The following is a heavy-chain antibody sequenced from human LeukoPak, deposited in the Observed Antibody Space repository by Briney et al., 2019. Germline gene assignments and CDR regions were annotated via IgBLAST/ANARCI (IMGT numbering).Heavy chain of an antibody. CDR2: INPNSGGT. V-gene: IGHV1-2*02. D-gene: IGHD1-26*01. CDR1: GYTFTGYY. CDR3: ATTPPSGARVDDWFDP. Sequence: ASVKVSCKASGYTFTGYYMHWVRQAPGQGLEWMGWINPNSGGTNYAQKFQGRVTMTRDTSISTAYMELSRLRSDDTAVYYCATTPPSGARVDDWFDPWGQGTLATVSS. J-gene: IGHJ5*02.